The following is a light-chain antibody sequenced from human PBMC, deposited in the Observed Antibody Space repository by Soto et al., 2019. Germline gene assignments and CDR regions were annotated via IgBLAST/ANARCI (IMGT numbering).Light chain of an antibody. CDR2: AAS. V-gene: IGKV1-5*01. CDR1: QSIDIW. CDR3: QQYNSYSAT. Sequence: DIQMTQSPSTLSASVGDRFTITFRASQSIDIWLAWYQQKPGQPPKLLIYAASSLESGVPSRFSGGGSGTEFTLTISSLQPDDFATYYCQQYNSYSATFGQGTRLEI. J-gene: IGKJ5*01.